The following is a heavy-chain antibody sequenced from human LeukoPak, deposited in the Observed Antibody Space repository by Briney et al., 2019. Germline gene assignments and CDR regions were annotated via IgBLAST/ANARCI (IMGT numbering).Heavy chain of an antibody. D-gene: IGHD3-22*01. CDR3: ARRGGYDSSGYYLNWFDP. Sequence: PSETLSLTCTVSGGSISSSSYYWGWIRQPPGKRLEWIGSIYYSGSTYYNPSLKSRVTISVDTSNNQFSLKLSSVTAAETAVYYCARRGGYDSSGYYLNWFDPWGQGTLVTVSS. J-gene: IGHJ5*02. CDR1: GGSISSSSYY. V-gene: IGHV4-39*07. CDR2: IYYSGST.